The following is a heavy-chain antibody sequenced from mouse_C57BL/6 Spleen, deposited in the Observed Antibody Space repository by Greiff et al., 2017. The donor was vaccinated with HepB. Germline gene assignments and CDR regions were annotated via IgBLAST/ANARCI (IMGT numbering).Heavy chain of an antibody. CDR2: INPSSGYT. CDR3: SRTYSNDYWYIDF. V-gene: IGHV1-4*01. D-gene: IGHD2-5*01. J-gene: IGHJ1*03. CDR1: GYTFTSYS. Sequence: VQLQQSGAELARPGASVKMSCKASGYTFTSYSMHWVKQRPGQGLEWIGYINPSSGYTKYNQKFKDKATLTVDKSASTAYMQLSSLTSEDSAVYYCSRTYSNDYWYIDFWGTGTTVTVSS.